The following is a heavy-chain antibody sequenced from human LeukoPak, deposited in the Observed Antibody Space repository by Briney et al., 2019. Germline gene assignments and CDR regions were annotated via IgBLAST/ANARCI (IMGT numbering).Heavy chain of an antibody. CDR1: GYTFTRYG. CDR3: ATTSITMIVVARPSDAFDI. D-gene: IGHD3-22*01. CDR2: INASNGNT. V-gene: IGHV1-18*01. Sequence: GASVKVSFKASGYTFTRYGSSWVRQAPGQGLEWMGWINASNGNTNYGQKLQGRVNMTTDTSTSTAYMELRSLRSGDTAVYYCATTSITMIVVARPSDAFDIWGQGTMVTVSS. J-gene: IGHJ3*02.